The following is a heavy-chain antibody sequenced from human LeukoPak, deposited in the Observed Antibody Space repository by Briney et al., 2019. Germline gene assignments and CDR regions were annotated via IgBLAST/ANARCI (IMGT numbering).Heavy chain of an antibody. V-gene: IGHV4-39*07. CDR2: IYYSGST. Sequence: SETLSLTCTVSGGSISSSSYYWGWIRQPPGKGLEWIGSIYYSGSTYYNPSLKSRVTISVDTSKNQFSLKLSSVTAADTAVYYCARGSVATPAVDPWGQGTLVTVSS. CDR3: ARGSVATPAVDP. CDR1: GGSISSSSYY. J-gene: IGHJ5*02.